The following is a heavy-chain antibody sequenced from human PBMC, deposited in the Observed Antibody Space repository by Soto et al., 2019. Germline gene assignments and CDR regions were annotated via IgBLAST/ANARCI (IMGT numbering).Heavy chain of an antibody. CDR2: IYYSGST. D-gene: IGHD2-15*01. Sequence: SETLSLTCAVSGGSISSGDYSWSWIRQPPGKGLEWIGYIYYSGSTYYNPSLKSRVTISVDTSKNQFSLKLSSVTAADTAVYYCARHTPAISISDHWGQGTLVTVS. J-gene: IGHJ4*02. CDR3: ARHTPAISISDH. V-gene: IGHV4-30-2*03. CDR1: GGSISSGDYS.